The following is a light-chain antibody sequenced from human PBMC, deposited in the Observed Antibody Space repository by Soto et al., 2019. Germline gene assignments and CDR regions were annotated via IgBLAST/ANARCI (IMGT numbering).Light chain of an antibody. CDR3: HQYYSAPWT. Sequence: DIVMTQSPDSLAVSLGERATINCKSSQSVLYSSNDKNFLTWYQQKPGHPPKLLIYWASTRESGVPDRFSGSGSGTDFTLTISILQAEDVAVYYCHQYYSAPWTFGQGTKVEIK. CDR1: QSVLYSSNDKNF. J-gene: IGKJ1*01. V-gene: IGKV4-1*01. CDR2: WAS.